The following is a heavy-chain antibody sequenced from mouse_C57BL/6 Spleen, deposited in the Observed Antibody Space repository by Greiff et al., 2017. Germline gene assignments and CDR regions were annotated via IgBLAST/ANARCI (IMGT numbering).Heavy chain of an antibody. CDR2: ISYDGSN. CDR3: ARGYYGYDGAFYAMDY. CDR1: GYSITSGYY. V-gene: IGHV3-6*01. J-gene: IGHJ4*01. Sequence: VQLKESGPGLVKPSQSLSLTCSVTGYSITSGYYWNWIRQFPGNKLEWMGYISYDGSNNYNPSLKNRISITRDTSKNQFFLKLNSVTTEDTATYYCARGYYGYDGAFYAMDYWGQGTSVTVSS. D-gene: IGHD2-2*01.